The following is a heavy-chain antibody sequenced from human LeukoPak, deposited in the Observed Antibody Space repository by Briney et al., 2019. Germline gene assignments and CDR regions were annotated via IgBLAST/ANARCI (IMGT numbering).Heavy chain of an antibody. V-gene: IGHV3-23*01. Sequence: GGSLRLACAASGFTFSSYAMSGGRQAPGKGLEWVSAITGSGATTYYADSVKGRFTISRDNSKNMLYLQMNSLRAEDTAVYYCAKRSGDSRGLSGMDVWGQGTTVTVSS. D-gene: IGHD2-15*01. CDR3: AKRSGDSRGLSGMDV. J-gene: IGHJ6*02. CDR1: GFTFSSYA. CDR2: ITGSGATT.